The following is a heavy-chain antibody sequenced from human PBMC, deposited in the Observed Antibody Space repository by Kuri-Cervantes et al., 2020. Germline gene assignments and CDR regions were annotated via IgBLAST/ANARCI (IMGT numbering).Heavy chain of an antibody. CDR2: IGTAGDT. V-gene: IGHV3-13*01. D-gene: IGHD5-24*01. Sequence: GGSLRLSCAASGFTFSSYDMHWVRQATGKGLEWVSAIGTAGDTYYPGSVKGRFTISRENAKNSLYLQMNSLRAGDTAVYYCARDPPAWLQRGRCFDYWGQGTLVTVSS. CDR3: ARDPPAWLQRGRCFDY. J-gene: IGHJ4*02. CDR1: GFTFSSYD.